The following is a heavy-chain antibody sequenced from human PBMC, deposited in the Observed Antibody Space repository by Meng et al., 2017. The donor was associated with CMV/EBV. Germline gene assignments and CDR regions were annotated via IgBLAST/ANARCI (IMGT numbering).Heavy chain of an antibody. V-gene: IGHV4-4*07. CDR2: IYTSGST. D-gene: IGHD3-10*01. CDR1: GGSISSYY. CDR3: ARDPLFGGGGRFDL. Sequence: GQLQESGPGLVKPSETLSLTCTVAGGSISSYYWSWIRQPAGKGLEWIGRIYTSGSTNYNPSLKSRVTMSVDTSKNQFSLKLSSVTAADTAVYYCARDPLFGGGGRFDLWGRGTLVTVPS. J-gene: IGHJ2*01.